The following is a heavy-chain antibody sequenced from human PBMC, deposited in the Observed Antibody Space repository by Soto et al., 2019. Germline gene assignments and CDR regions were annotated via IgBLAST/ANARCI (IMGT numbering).Heavy chain of an antibody. CDR1: GYSFTSYW. CDR2: IYPGDSDT. V-gene: IGHV5-51*01. Sequence: EESVKISCKVSGYSFTSYWIGWLRQMPVKDLEWMGIIYPGDSDTRYIPSFQGQVTISADKSISTAYLQWSSLKASDTAMYYCATISTTGTGTGPRWFDPWGKGTLVTVSS. D-gene: IGHD1-1*01. CDR3: ATISTTGTGTGPRWFDP. J-gene: IGHJ5*02.